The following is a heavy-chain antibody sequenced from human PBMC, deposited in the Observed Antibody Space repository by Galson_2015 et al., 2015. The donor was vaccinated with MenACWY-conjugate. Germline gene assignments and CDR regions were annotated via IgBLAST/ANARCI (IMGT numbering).Heavy chain of an antibody. J-gene: IGHJ4*02. CDR2: ISISSSYI. CDR1: GFIFSSHT. D-gene: IGHD3-3*01. CDR3: ARDYARLEWLSAYYFDY. V-gene: IGHV3-21*01. Sequence: SLRISCAASGFIFSSHTMNWVRQAPGKGLEWVSSISISSSYIYYADSVEGRFTISRDNAKNSLYLQMNSLTAEDTAVYYCARDYARLEWLSAYYFDYWGQGTPVTVSS.